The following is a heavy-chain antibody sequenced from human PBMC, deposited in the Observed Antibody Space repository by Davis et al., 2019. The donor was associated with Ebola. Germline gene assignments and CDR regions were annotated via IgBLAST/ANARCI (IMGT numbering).Heavy chain of an antibody. V-gene: IGHV3-74*01. Sequence: GESLKISCAASGFTFSNYWMHWVRQVPGKGLVWVSRIKSDGSSTNYADSVKGRFTISRDNSKNTLYLQMNSLGAEDTAVYYCARRAYMDVWGKGTTVTVSS. CDR3: ARRAYMDV. CDR2: IKSDGSST. CDR1: GFTFSNYW. J-gene: IGHJ6*03.